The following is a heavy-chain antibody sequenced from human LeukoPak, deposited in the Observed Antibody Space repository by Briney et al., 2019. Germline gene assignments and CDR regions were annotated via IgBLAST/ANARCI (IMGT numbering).Heavy chain of an antibody. D-gene: IGHD4-17*01. CDR2: INPSGGST. V-gene: IGHV1-46*01. Sequence: ASVKVSCKASGYTFTSYYMHWVRQAPGQGLEWMGIINPSGGSTSYAQKFQGRVTMTRDTSISTAYMELSRLRSDDTAVYYCARGLDYGDKAYWGQGTLVTVSS. CDR1: GYTFTSYY. J-gene: IGHJ4*02. CDR3: ARGLDYGDKAY.